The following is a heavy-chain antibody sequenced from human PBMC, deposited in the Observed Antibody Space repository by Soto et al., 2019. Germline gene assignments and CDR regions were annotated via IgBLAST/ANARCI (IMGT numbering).Heavy chain of an antibody. CDR2: ISPYTGNT. CDR1: GYIFVNYG. D-gene: IGHD3-16*01. Sequence: QVQLVQSGDEVKKPGASVKVSCKASGYIFVNYGIAWVRQAPGQGLEWMGWISPYTGNTHSATKVQGRLTMTTDTSTSTAYMGLESLTSDDTAVYYCVMVDNYVTPTPQDVWGQGTTVTVSS. J-gene: IGHJ6*02. V-gene: IGHV1-18*01. CDR3: VMVDNYVTPTPQDV.